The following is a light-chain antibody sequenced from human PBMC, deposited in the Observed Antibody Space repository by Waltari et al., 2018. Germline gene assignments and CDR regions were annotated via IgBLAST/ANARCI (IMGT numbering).Light chain of an antibody. CDR3: QQYYSTPQT. V-gene: IGKV4-1*01. CDR2: WAS. Sequence: DIVMTQSPDSLAMSLGERATINCKSSQSVLYSSNNKHYLAWYQQKPGQPPKLLIYWASTRESGVPDRFSGSGSGTDFTLTISSLQAEDVAVYYCQQYYSTPQTFGQGTKLEIK. J-gene: IGKJ2*01. CDR1: QSVLYSSNNKHY.